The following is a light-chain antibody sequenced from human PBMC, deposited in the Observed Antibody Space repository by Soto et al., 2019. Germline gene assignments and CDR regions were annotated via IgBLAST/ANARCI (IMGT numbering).Light chain of an antibody. CDR3: QQYNSYSVT. J-gene: IGKJ2*01. V-gene: IGKV1-5*01. CDR1: QSISSW. Sequence: DIQMTQSPSTLSASVGDRVTITCRASQSISSWLAWYQQKPGKAPKLLIYDASSLGSGVPSRFSGSGSGTEFTLTISSLQPDEFATYYCQQYNSYSVTFGQGTKLEIK. CDR2: DAS.